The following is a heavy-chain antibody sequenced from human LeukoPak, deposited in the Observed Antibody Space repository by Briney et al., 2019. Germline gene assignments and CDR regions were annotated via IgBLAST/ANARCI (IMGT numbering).Heavy chain of an antibody. V-gene: IGHV1-46*01. CDR3: ARDGLSSGYYSGPFDY. Sequence: ASVKVSCKASGYTFTSYYMHWVRQAPGQGLEWMGIINPSGGSTSYAQKFQGRVTITADESTSTAYMELSSLRSEDTAVYYCARDGLSSGYYSGPFDYWGQGTLVTVSS. CDR2: INPSGGST. CDR1: GYTFTSYY. J-gene: IGHJ4*02. D-gene: IGHD3-22*01.